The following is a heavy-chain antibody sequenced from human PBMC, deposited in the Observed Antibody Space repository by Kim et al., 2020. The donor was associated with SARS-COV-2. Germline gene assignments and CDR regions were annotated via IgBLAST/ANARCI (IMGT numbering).Heavy chain of an antibody. CDR1: GFTFSSYS. D-gene: IGHD2-2*02. CDR2: ISSSSSTI. J-gene: IGHJ6*02. CDR3: ARDLAVVVPAAIHYYYYGMDV. Sequence: GGSLRLSCAASGFTFSSYSMNWVRQAPGKGLEWVSYISSSSSTIYYADSVKGRFTISRDNAKNSLYLQMNSLRDEDTAVYYCARDLAVVVPAAIHYYYYGMDVWGQGTTVAVSS. V-gene: IGHV3-48*02.